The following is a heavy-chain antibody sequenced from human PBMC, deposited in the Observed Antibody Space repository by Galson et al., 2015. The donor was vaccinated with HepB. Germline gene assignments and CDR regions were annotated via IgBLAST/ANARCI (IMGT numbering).Heavy chain of an antibody. Sequence: SLRLSCAASGFSVTSNYMNWVRQAPGKGLEWVSTIYGGHNTYYADSVKGRFIISRDDSKNTLYLQMDSLRADDTAVYYCAQLGTGYRGQGTLVTVSS. CDR3: AQLGTGY. CDR2: IYGGHNT. D-gene: IGHD7-27*01. V-gene: IGHV3-53*01. J-gene: IGHJ4*02. CDR1: GFSVTSNY.